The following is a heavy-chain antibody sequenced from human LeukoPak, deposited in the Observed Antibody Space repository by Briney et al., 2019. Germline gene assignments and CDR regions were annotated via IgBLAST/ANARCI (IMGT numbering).Heavy chain of an antibody. D-gene: IGHD5-18*01. CDR1: GFTFNSYA. V-gene: IGHV3-23*01. CDR2: ISGSGDNT. CDR3: ARDAVDTANAV. J-gene: IGHJ6*02. Sequence: PGGSLRLSCAASGFTFNSYAMSWVRQAPGKGLEWVSAISGSGDNTYYADSVKGRFTISRDNAKNTLYLQMNSLRAEDTAVYYCARDAVDTANAVWGQGTTVTVSS.